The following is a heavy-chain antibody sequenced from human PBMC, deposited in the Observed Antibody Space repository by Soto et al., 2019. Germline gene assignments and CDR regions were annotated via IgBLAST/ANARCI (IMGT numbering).Heavy chain of an antibody. Sequence: AAVQVSCKACGYTFTGYYMHCVGQAPGQEREGMGWINSNSGGTNYARKFQGWVIMTRDTSISTASMELSRLGSDVAAVYYCGRNGPYDAFDIWGQGTMVTVSS. D-gene: IGHD2-8*01. V-gene: IGHV1-2*04. CDR3: GRNGPYDAFDI. CDR1: GYTFTGYY. J-gene: IGHJ3*02. CDR2: INSNSGGT.